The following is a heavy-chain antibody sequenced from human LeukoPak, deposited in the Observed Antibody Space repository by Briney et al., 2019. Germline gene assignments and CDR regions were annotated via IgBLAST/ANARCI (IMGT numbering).Heavy chain of an antibody. J-gene: IGHJ3*02. CDR2: IYYSGST. D-gene: IGHD2-2*01. CDR1: GASISSTTYY. Sequence: SETLSLTCTVSGASISSTTYYWGWIRQPPRKGLEWIASIYYSGSTYYNPSLKSRVTISVKLSSVTAADTAVYYCARGPPDCSSTSCYAFDAFDIWGQGTMVTVSS. CDR3: ARGPPDCSSTSCYAFDAFDI. V-gene: IGHV4-39*06.